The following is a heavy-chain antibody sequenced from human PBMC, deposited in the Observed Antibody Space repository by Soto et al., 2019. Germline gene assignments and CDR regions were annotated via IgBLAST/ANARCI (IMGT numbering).Heavy chain of an antibody. CDR3: GGANSSSWQYYYYYYMDV. V-gene: IGHV3-53*04. CDR1: GFTVSSNY. D-gene: IGHD6-13*01. CDR2: IYSGGST. J-gene: IGHJ6*03. Sequence: ESGGGLVQPGGSLRLSCAASGFTVSSNYMSWVRQAPGKGLEWVSVIYSGGSTYYADSVKGRFTISRHNSKNTLYLQMNSRRTEDTAVDYCGGANSSSWQYYYYYYMDVWGKGTTVTVSS.